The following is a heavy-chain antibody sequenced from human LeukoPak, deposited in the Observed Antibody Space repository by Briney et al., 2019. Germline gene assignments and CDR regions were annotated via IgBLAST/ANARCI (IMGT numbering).Heavy chain of an antibody. V-gene: IGHV3-21*01. J-gene: IGHJ5*02. D-gene: IGHD3-10*01. Sequence: PGGSLRLSCAASGFTFSSHSMNWVRQAPGKGLEWVSSISSSSSYIYYADSVKGRFTTSRDNAKNSLYLQMNSLRAEDTAVYYCARDKYGSGSYYFNWFDPWGQGTLVTVSS. CDR3: ARDKYGSGSYYFNWFDP. CDR1: GFTFSSHS. CDR2: ISSSSSYI.